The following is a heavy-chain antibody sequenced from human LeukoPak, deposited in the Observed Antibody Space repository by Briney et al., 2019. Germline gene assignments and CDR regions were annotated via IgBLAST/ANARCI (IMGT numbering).Heavy chain of an antibody. CDR2: IVVGSGNT. CDR3: AAVLEMATDAFDI. J-gene: IGHJ3*02. V-gene: IGHV1-58*02. D-gene: IGHD5-24*01. Sequence: SVKVSCKASGFTFTTSAMQWVRQARGQRPEWIGWIVVGSGNTNYAQKFQDRVTITRDKSTGTAYMELSRLRSDDTAVYYCAAVLEMATDAFDIWGQGTMVTVSS. CDR1: GFTFTTSA.